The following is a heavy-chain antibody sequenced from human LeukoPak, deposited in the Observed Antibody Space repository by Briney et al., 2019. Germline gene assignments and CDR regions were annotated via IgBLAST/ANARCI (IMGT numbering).Heavy chain of an antibody. D-gene: IGHD1-20*01. CDR3: ARAGITGTDY. CDR2: ISSSSSYI. Sequence: GGSLRLSCAASGFTFSSYSMNWVRQAPGKGLEWVSSISSSSSYIYYADSVKGRFTISRDNAKNSLYPQMNSLRAEDTAVYYCARAGITGTDYWGQGTLVTVSS. V-gene: IGHV3-21*01. J-gene: IGHJ4*02. CDR1: GFTFSSYS.